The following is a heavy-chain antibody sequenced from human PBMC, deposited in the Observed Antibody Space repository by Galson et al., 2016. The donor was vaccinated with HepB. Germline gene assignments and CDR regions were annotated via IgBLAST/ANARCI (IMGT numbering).Heavy chain of an antibody. Sequence: SETLSLTCIVSGGSINYQYWSWIRRPPGKGLEWIGYIYYSGTTYYNPSLKSRIAMSIDTSKDQFSLTMTSVTAADTAVYYCARLFVGWGHYRFDSWGQGSLLIVSS. CDR3: ARLFVGWGHYRFDS. D-gene: IGHD3-16*02. CDR1: GGSINYQY. V-gene: IGHV4-59*08. J-gene: IGHJ4*02. CDR2: IYYSGTT.